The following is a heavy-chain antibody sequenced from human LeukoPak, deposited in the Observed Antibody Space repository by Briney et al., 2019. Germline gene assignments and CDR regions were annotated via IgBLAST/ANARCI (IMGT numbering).Heavy chain of an antibody. D-gene: IGHD3-22*01. CDR3: ARSSSGYSTIDY. Sequence: GESLKISRKGSGYSFTSYWIGLVRQIPGKGLELIGIIYPGDSDTRYSPSFQGQVTISADKSISTAYLQWSSLKASDTAMYYCARSSSGYSTIDYWGQGTLVTVSS. CDR1: GYSFTSYW. V-gene: IGHV5-51*01. J-gene: IGHJ4*02. CDR2: IYPGDSDT.